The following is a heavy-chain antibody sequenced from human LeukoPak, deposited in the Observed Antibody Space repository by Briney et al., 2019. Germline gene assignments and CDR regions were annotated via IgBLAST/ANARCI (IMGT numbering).Heavy chain of an antibody. CDR2: IKQDGSEK. J-gene: IGHJ4*02. D-gene: IGHD4-17*01. CDR3: ASGADYGDYASFDY. Sequence: GRSLRLSCAASGFTFSNYAMSWVRQAPGKGLEWVANIKQDGSEKHYVDSVKGRFTISRDNAKNSLYLQMNSLRAEDTAVYYCASGADYGDYASFDYWGQGTLVTVSS. V-gene: IGHV3-7*03. CDR1: GFTFSNYA.